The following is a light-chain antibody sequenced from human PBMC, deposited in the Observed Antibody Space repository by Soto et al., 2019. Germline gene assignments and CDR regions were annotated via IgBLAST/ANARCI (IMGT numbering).Light chain of an antibody. Sequence: EIVLTQSPGTLSLSPGERATLSCRASQSVRSSYLAWYQQKPGQAPRLLIYAASSRATGIPNRFSGSGSGTDFPLTLSRLEPEDFAVYYCQQYGSSQITFGQGTRLEIK. CDR3: QQYGSSQIT. V-gene: IGKV3-20*01. CDR2: AAS. J-gene: IGKJ5*01. CDR1: QSVRSSY.